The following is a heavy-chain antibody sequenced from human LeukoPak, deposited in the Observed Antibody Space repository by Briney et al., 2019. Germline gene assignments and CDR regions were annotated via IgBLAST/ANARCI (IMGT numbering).Heavy chain of an antibody. J-gene: IGHJ4*02. CDR1: GFTFDDYA. CDR3: AKGRGFDY. D-gene: IGHD3-10*01. Sequence: SGGSLRLSCVASGFTFDDYAMYCVRQAPGKGLEWVSLITGNGGITSYGDSVKGRFTVSRDNSKNSLYLQMNSLRTEDSALYYCAKGRGFDYWGQGTLVTVSS. V-gene: IGHV3-43*02. CDR2: ITGNGGIT.